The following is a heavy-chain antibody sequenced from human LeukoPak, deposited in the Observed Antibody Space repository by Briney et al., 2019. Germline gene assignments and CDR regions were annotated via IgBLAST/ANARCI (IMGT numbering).Heavy chain of an antibody. V-gene: IGHV4-34*01. J-gene: IGHJ4*02. CDR1: GGSFSGYY. CDR2: INHSGST. CDR3: AREGKYSSSSDY. D-gene: IGHD6-6*01. Sequence: SENLSLTCAVYGGSFSGYYWSWIRQPPGKGLEWIGEINHSGSTNYNPSLKSRVTISVDTSKNQFSLKLSSVTAADTAVYYCAREGKYSSSSDYWGQGTLVTVSS.